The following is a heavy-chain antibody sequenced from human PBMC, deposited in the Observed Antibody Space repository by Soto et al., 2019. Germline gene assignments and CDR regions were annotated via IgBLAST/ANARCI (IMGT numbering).Heavy chain of an antibody. V-gene: IGHV4-31*03. Sequence: TLSLTCTVSGGSISSGGYYWSWIRQHPGKGLEWIGYIYYSGSTYYNPSLKSRVTISVDTSKNQFSLKLSSVTAADTAVYYCARGPLYTYCGGDCPPYYWGQGTLVTVSS. CDR1: GGSISSGGYY. D-gene: IGHD2-21*02. CDR3: ARGPLYTYCGGDCPPYY. J-gene: IGHJ4*02. CDR2: IYYSGST.